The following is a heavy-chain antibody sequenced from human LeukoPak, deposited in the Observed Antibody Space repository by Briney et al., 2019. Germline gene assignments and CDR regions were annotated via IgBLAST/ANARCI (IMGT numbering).Heavy chain of an antibody. CDR1: GGSISSYY. CDR2: IYYSGST. V-gene: IGHV4-59*03. J-gene: IGHJ4*02. Sequence: KPSETLSLTCTASGGSISSYYWSWIRQPPGKGLEWMGYIYYSGSTNYNPSLKGRVTISPDTSKNQFSLKLSSVTAADTAVYYCGGGRITMGYDYWGQGTLVTVSS. D-gene: IGHD3-10*01. CDR3: GGGRITMGYDY.